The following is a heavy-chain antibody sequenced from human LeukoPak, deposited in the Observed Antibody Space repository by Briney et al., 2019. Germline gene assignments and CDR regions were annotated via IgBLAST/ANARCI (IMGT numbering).Heavy chain of an antibody. CDR3: ARGRGYCTNGVCYRYYYYYMDV. Sequence: SETLSLTCVVYGGSFSGYYWSWIRQPPGKGLEWIGEINHSGSTNYNPSLKSRVTISVDTSKNQFSLKLSSVTAADTAVYYCARGRGYCTNGVCYRYYYYYMDVWGKGTTVTVSS. CDR1: GGSFSGYY. J-gene: IGHJ6*03. D-gene: IGHD2-8*01. V-gene: IGHV4-34*01. CDR2: INHSGST.